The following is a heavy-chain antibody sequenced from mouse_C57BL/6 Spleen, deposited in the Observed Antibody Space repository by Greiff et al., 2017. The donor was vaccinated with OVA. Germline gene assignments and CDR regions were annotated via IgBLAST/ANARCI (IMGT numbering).Heavy chain of an antibody. J-gene: IGHJ4*01. D-gene: IGHD1-1*01. CDR1: GFSLTSYG. V-gene: IGHV2-5*01. Sequence: VQLQQSGPGLVQPSQSLSITCTVSGFSLTSYGVHWVRQSPGKGLEWLGVIWRGGSTDYNAAFMSRLSITKDNSKSQVFFKMNSLQADDTAIYYCAKGDITTGHGAGDYAMDYWGQGTSVTVSS. CDR3: AKGDITTGHGAGDYAMDY. CDR2: IWRGGST.